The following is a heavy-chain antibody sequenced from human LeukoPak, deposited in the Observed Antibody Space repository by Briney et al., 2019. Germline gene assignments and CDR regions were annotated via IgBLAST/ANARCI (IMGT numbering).Heavy chain of an antibody. J-gene: IGHJ4*02. D-gene: IGHD5-24*01. V-gene: IGHV3-30*01. CDR1: GFTFSSYA. CDR2: ISYDGSNK. CDR3: ARDLRDSFDY. Sequence: PGGSLRLSCAASGFTFSSYAMHWVRQAPGKGLEWVAVISYDGSNKYYADSVKGRFTISRDNSKNTLYLQMNSPRAEDTAVYYCARDLRDSFDYWGQGTLVTVSS.